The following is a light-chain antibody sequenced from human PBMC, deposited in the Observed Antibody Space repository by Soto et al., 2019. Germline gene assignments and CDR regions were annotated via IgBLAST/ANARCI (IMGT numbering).Light chain of an antibody. Sequence: DIQMTQSPSTLSACLGDRVTITCRASQSISRWLACFQQQRGKATKLLIYDASTLESGVPPRFSGSGSGTEFPLAISSLQPDYFATYYCQQYKSYRYTFGQGTRLEIK. CDR2: DAS. CDR1: QSISRW. J-gene: IGKJ5*01. CDR3: QQYKSYRYT. V-gene: IGKV1-5*01.